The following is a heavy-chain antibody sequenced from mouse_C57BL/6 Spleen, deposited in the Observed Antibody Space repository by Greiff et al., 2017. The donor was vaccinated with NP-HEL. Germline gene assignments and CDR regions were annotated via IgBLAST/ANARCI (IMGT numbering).Heavy chain of an antibody. D-gene: IGHD1-1*01. Sequence: VKLLESGPELVKPGASVKISCKASGYAFSSSWMNWVKQRPGKGLEWIGRIYPGDGDTNYNGKFKGKATLTADKSSSTAYMQLSSLTSEDSAVYFCARWGTYYGSSFDYWGQGTTLTVSS. J-gene: IGHJ2*01. V-gene: IGHV1-82*01. CDR3: ARWGTYYGSSFDY. CDR1: GYAFSSSW. CDR2: IYPGDGDT.